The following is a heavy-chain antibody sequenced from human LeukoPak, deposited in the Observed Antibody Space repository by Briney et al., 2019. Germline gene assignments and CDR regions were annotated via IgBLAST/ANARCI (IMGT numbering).Heavy chain of an antibody. Sequence: PGGSLRLSCAASGFTFSDYNMIWARQAPGKALEWVSSISSSSRFVFYRDSFRGRFTIYRDNSKNSLYLQMNSLRVEDTAIYYCATIAATGLSRDAFDFWGQGTMVTVSS. V-gene: IGHV3-21*01. CDR1: GFTFSDYN. CDR3: ATIAATGLSRDAFDF. CDR2: ISSSSRFV. D-gene: IGHD6-13*01. J-gene: IGHJ3*01.